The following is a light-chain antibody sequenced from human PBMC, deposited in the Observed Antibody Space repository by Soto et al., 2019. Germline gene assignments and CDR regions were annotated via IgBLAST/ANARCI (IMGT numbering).Light chain of an antibody. CDR2: GAS. CDR3: QQYNNWPQT. V-gene: IGKV3-15*01. J-gene: IGKJ1*01. Sequence: EIVMTQSPATLSVSPGEKTHPLLRANQRVNSHLAWYPPKPGQAPKLLIYGASTRATGIPARFSGSGSGTEFTLTISSLQSEDFAVYYCQQYNNWPQTFGQGTKVEIK. CDR1: QRVNSH.